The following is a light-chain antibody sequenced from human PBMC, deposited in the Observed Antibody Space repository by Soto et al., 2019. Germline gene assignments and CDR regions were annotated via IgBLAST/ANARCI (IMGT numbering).Light chain of an antibody. V-gene: IGKV3D-11*02. CDR3: QQRRSWQVT. J-gene: IGKJ5*01. CDR2: DAS. Sequence: NALAQSPATLALSPPEGAPLSCRASQSINTYLAWYQQKPGQAPRLLIYDASKRATGIPARFSGSGSGTNFTLTISSLEPEDFAVYYCQQRRSWQVTFGQGTRLEI. CDR1: QSINTY.